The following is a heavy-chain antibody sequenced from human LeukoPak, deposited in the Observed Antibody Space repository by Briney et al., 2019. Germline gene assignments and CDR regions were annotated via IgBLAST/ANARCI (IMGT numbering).Heavy chain of an antibody. CDR3: ARHVSGSLLY. CDR2: IYYSGST. Sequence: SETLSLTCTVSGGSISSYYWGWIRQPPGKGLEWIGSIYYSGSTYYNPSPKSRVTISVDTSKNQFSLKLSSVTAADTAVYYCARHVSGSLLYWGQGTLVTVSS. V-gene: IGHV4-39*01. D-gene: IGHD1-26*01. CDR1: GGSISSYY. J-gene: IGHJ4*02.